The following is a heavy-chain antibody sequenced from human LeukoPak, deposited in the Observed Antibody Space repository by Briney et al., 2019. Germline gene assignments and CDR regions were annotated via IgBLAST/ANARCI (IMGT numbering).Heavy chain of an antibody. CDR2: ISGSGGST. V-gene: IGHV3-23*01. CDR1: GFTFSSYA. CDR3: AGYQVGATEYFDY. D-gene: IGHD1-26*01. J-gene: IGHJ4*02. Sequence: PGGSLRLSCAASGFTFSSYAMSWVRQAPGKGPEWVSAISGSGGSTYYADSVKGRFTISRDNSKNTLYLQMNSLRAEDTAVYYCAGYQVGATEYFDYWGQGTLVTVSS.